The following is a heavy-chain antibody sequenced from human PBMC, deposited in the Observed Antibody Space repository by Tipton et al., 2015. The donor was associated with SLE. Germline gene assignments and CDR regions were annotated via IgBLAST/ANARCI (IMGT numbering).Heavy chain of an antibody. J-gene: IGHJ4*02. CDR3: ARGRGCSGGSCLWYFDD. D-gene: IGHD2-15*01. V-gene: IGHV4-39*07. CDR2: IDYSGST. Sequence: TLSLTCTVSGGSISSSSYYWGWIRKPPGKGLEWIGSIDYSGSTYYNPSLKSRVTISVDTSKNQFSLKLSSVTAADTAVYYCARGRGCSGGSCLWYFDDWGQRTLVTVSS. CDR1: GGSISSSSYY.